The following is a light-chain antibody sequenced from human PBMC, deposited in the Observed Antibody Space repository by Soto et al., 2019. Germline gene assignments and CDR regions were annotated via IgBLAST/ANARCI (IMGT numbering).Light chain of an antibody. CDR3: QHYNSYSPRT. CDR1: QSISTW. J-gene: IGKJ1*01. V-gene: IGKV1-5*03. Sequence: DIQMTQSPSTLSASVGDRVTITCRASQSISTWLAWYQQKPGKAPKLLIYKASSLESGVPSRFSGSGSGTEFTLIISSLQPDDFATYYCQHYNSYSPRTFGQGTKVEIK. CDR2: KAS.